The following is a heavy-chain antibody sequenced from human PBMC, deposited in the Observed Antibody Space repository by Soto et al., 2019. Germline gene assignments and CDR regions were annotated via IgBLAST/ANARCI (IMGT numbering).Heavy chain of an antibody. D-gene: IGHD6-19*01. CDR3: ARGYSSGWDRGYYYGIDV. V-gene: IGHV1-69*01. CDR2: IIPIFGTA. CDR1: GGTFSSYA. Sequence: QVQLVQSGAEVTKPGSSVKVSCKASGGTFSSYAISWVRQAPGQGLEWMGGIIPIFGTANYAQKFQGRVTITADASTSTGYMELSSVRSEDTAVYYCARGYSSGWDRGYYYGIDVWGQGTTVTVSS. J-gene: IGHJ6*02.